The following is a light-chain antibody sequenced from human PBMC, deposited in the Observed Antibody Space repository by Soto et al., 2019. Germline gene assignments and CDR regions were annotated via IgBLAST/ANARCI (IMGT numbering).Light chain of an antibody. Sequence: EIVLTQSPGTLSLSPGERATLSCRASQSVSSSYLAWYQQKPGQAPRLLMFRTSSRATGFPARFSGSGSGTEFTLTISSLQSEDFAVYYCQHYNNWPLLTFGGGTKVDIK. CDR2: RTS. J-gene: IGKJ4*01. CDR3: QHYNNWPLLT. CDR1: QSVSSSY. V-gene: IGKV3-15*01.